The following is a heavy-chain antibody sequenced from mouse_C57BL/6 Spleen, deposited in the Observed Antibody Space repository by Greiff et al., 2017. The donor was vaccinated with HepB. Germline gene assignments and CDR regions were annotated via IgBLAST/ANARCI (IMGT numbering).Heavy chain of an antibody. Sequence: VQLKQSGGGLVKPGGSLKLSCAASGFTFSDYGMHWVRQAPEKGLEWVAYISSGSSTIYYADTVKGRFTISRDNAKNTLFLQMTSLRSEDTAMYYCARSYDGYYPFAYWGQGTLVTVSA. CDR1: GFTFSDYG. J-gene: IGHJ3*01. CDR2: ISSGSSTI. D-gene: IGHD2-3*01. V-gene: IGHV5-17*01. CDR3: ARSYDGYYPFAY.